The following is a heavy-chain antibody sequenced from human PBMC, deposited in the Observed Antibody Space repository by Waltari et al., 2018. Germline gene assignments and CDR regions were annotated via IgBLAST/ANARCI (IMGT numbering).Heavy chain of an antibody. J-gene: IGHJ3*02. CDR3: ATASMHYDILTGYYDSRAFDI. D-gene: IGHD3-9*01. CDR1: GGSISSYY. Sequence: QVQLQESGPGLVKPSETLSLTCTVSGGSISSYYWSCIRQPPGKGLEWIGYISYSGTTNSPPSLKSRVTISVYTAKNQFSLKLSSVTAADTAVYYCATASMHYDILTGYYDSRAFDIWGQGTMVTVSS. V-gene: IGHV4-59*01. CDR2: ISYSGTT.